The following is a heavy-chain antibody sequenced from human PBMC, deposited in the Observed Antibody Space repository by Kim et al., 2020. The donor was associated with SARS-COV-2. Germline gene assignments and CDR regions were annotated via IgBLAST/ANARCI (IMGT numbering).Heavy chain of an antibody. Sequence: ASVKVSCKSSGYTFTSYAMNWVRQAPGQGLEWMGWINTNTGNPTYAQGFTGRFVFSLDTSVSTAYLQISSLKAEDTAVYYCARDCHPYYDFWSGYSPCDCWGQGTLVTVSS. CDR1: GYTFTSYA. CDR2: INTNTGNP. J-gene: IGHJ4*02. V-gene: IGHV7-4-1*02. CDR3: ARDCHPYYDFWSGYSPCDC. D-gene: IGHD3-3*01.